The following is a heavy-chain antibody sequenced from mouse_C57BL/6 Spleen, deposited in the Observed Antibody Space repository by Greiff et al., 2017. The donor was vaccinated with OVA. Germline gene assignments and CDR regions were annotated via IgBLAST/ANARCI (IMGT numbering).Heavy chain of an antibody. CDR3: ARNPYSSYAMDY. J-gene: IGHJ4*01. CDR1: GYAFSSSW. CDR2: IYPGDGDT. V-gene: IGHV1-82*01. Sequence: QVQLQQSGPELVKPGASVKISCKASGYAFSSSWMNWVKQRPGKGLEWIGRIYPGDGDTNYNGKLKGKATLTADKASITAYMQLSSLTSEDSAVYFCARNPYSSYAMDYWGQGTSVTVSS. D-gene: IGHD2-12*01.